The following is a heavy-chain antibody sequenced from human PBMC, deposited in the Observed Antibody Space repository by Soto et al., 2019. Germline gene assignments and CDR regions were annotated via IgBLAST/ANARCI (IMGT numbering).Heavy chain of an antibody. D-gene: IGHD1-26*01. CDR1: GFTFSSYA. V-gene: IGHV3-23*01. J-gene: IGHJ4*02. CDR2: ISGSGGST. Sequence: GGSHRLSCAASGFTFSSYAMSWVRQAPGKGLEWVSAISGSGGSTYYADSVKGRFTISRDNSRNTLYLQMNSLRAEDTAVYYCAKPGRLKLGPYYFDYWGQGTLVTVSS. CDR3: AKPGRLKLGPYYFDY.